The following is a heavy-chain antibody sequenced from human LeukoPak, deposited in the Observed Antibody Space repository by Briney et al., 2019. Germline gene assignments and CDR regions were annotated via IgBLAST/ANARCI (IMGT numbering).Heavy chain of an antibody. CDR1: GGSISSSSHY. J-gene: IGHJ5*02. Sequence: PSETLSLTCTVSGGSISSSSHYWSWLRQPPGKGLEWIGYVYHSGTVNHNPSLKSRVTISLDVSRSQFSLKLSSVTAADTAVYFCAGDMGSSFGPWGQGILVTVSS. CDR2: VYHSGTV. D-gene: IGHD2/OR15-2a*01. V-gene: IGHV4-61*01. CDR3: AGDMGSSFGP.